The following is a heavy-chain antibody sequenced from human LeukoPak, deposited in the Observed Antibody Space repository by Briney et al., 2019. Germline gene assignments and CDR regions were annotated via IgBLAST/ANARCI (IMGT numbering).Heavy chain of an antibody. V-gene: IGHV3-7*01. CDR2: IKKDGSGK. Sequence: GGSLRLSCAAFSGYWMTWVRQAPGKGLEWVANIKKDGSGKYYADSVKGRFTISRDNAKNTLYLQMNSLRADDTAVYYCARTGLSKTYWYFDLWGRGTLVTVSS. CDR3: ARTGLSKTYWYFDL. J-gene: IGHJ2*01. D-gene: IGHD3-16*02. CDR1: SGYW.